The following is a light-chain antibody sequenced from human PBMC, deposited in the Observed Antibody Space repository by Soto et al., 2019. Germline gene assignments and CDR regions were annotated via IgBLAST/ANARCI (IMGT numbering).Light chain of an antibody. CDR1: QNISTW. CDR2: DVS. Sequence: DIQMTQSPSTLSASVGDRVTSTCRSSQNISTWLAWYQQKSGKAPKLLISDVSNLESGVPSRFSGSGSGTEFSLSIRSLQPDDFATYYCQQYDSYRTFGQGTTGDIK. V-gene: IGKV1-5*01. CDR3: QQYDSYRT. J-gene: IGKJ1*01.